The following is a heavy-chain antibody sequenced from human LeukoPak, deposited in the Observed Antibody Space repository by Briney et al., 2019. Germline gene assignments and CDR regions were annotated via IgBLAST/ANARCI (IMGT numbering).Heavy chain of an antibody. V-gene: IGHV1-69*01. D-gene: IGHD4-17*01. CDR1: GFTFSSYG. CDR2: IIPIFGTA. J-gene: IGHJ4*02. Sequence: GGSLRLSCAASGFTFSSYGMHWVRQAPGKGLEWMGGIIPIFGTANYAQKFQGRVTITADESTSTAYMELSSLRSEDTAVYYCARDYGDLGGGFDYWGQGTLVTVSS. CDR3: ARDYGDLGGGFDY.